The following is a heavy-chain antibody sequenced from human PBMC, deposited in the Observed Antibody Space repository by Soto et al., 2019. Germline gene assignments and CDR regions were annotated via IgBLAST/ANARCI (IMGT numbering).Heavy chain of an antibody. V-gene: IGHV3-30-3*01. CDR1: GFTFSSYA. D-gene: IGHD5-18*01. J-gene: IGHJ5*02. CDR3: ARDGYSYGKAAPYNWFDP. Sequence: GGSLRLSCAASGFTFSSYAMHWVRQAPGKGLEWVAVISYDGSNKYYADSVKGRFTISRDNSKNTLYLQMSSLRSEDTAVYYCARDGYSYGKAAPYNWFDPWGQGTLVTVSS. CDR2: ISYDGSNK.